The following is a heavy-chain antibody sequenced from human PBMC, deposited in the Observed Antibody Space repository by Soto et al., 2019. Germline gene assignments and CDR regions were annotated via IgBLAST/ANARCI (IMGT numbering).Heavy chain of an antibody. CDR1: GGTFSSYA. D-gene: IGHD6-13*01. V-gene: IGHV1-69*01. CDR3: ARDNSSSWDGGDGI. CDR2: IIPIFGTA. J-gene: IGHJ3*02. Sequence: QVQLVQSGAEVKKPGSSVTVSCKASGGTFSSYAISWVRQAPGQGLEWMGAIIPIFGTANYAQKFQGIVTITADESTGTAYMALSSLKSEDTAVEYCARDNSSSWDGGDGIWGQGTMVTVSS.